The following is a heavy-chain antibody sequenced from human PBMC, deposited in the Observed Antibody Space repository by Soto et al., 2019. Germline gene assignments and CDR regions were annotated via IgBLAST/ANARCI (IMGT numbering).Heavy chain of an antibody. CDR1: GYSFTSYG. Sequence: QVQLVQSGAEVKKPGASVKVSCKASGYSFTSYGISWVRQAPRQGLERMGWISAYNGNTNYAQKLQGRVTMSTDTSTSTAHMELRSLRSDDTAVYYCARDNGFGESDVWRQGTTVTVSS. CDR2: ISAYNGNT. CDR3: ARDNGFGESDV. D-gene: IGHD3-10*01. V-gene: IGHV1-18*01. J-gene: IGHJ6*02.